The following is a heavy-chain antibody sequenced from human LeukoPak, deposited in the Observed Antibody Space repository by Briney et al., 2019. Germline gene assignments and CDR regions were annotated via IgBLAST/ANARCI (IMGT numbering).Heavy chain of an antibody. CDR3: ARGQKRSTYYDFWSGYYPPLYFDY. J-gene: IGHJ4*02. CDR1: GYTFTSYD. V-gene: IGHV1-8*01. CDR2: MNPNSGNT. D-gene: IGHD3-3*01. Sequence: ASVKVSCKASGYTFTSYDIDWVRQATGQGLEWMGWMNPNSGNTGYAPKFQGRVTMTRNTSISTAYMELSSLRSEDTAVYYCARGQKRSTYYDFWSGYYPPLYFDYWGQGTLVTVSS.